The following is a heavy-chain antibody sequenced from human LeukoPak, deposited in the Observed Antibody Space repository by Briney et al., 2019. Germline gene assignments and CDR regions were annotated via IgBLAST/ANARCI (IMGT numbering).Heavy chain of an antibody. CDR2: ISGSGGST. CDR3: AKDRGDD. V-gene: IGHV3-23*01. Sequence: GLEWVSAISGSGGSTYYADSVKGRFTISRDNSKNTLYLQMNSLRAEDTAVYYCAKDRGDDWGQGTLVTVSS. J-gene: IGHJ4*02.